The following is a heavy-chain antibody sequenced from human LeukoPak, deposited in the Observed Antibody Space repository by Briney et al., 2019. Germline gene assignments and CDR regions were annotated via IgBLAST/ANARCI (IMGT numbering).Heavy chain of an antibody. V-gene: IGHV3-30-3*01. D-gene: IGHD5-18*01. CDR1: GFTFSEYS. CDR2: TSFDGTIK. J-gene: IGHJ4*02. Sequence: GGSLRLSCEVSGFTFSEYSMHWVRQAPGKGLEWVAVTSFDGTIKYYADSVKGRFTISRDNSKNTLYLEMNSLRAEDTAVYYCARGGGGYSYGTFVDYWGQGTLVTVSS. CDR3: ARGGGGYSYGTFVDY.